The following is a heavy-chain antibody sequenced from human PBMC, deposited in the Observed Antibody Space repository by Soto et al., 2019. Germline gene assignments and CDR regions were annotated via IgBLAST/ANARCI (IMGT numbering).Heavy chain of an antibody. J-gene: IGHJ5*02. CDR1: GYSFTTYW. D-gene: IGHD4-17*01. CDR3: ARDRAYGGNSDGFDP. Sequence: EVQLVQSGAEVKKPGESLKISCKGFGYSFTTYWIAWVRQMPGKGLEWMGIIYPGDSRTRYSPSFQGQVTISADKSISTAYLQGSSLKASDTAVDYCARDRAYGGNSDGFDPWGQGTLVTVSS. CDR2: IYPGDSRT. V-gene: IGHV5-51*01.